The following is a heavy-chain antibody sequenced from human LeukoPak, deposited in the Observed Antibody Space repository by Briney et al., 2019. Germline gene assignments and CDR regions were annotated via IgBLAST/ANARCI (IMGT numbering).Heavy chain of an antibody. CDR2: IYHSGRT. CDR3: AREGSSGWSLGY. CDR1: GGSFSGYY. D-gene: IGHD6-19*01. Sequence: PSQTLSLTCAVYGGSFSGYYWSWIRQPPGKGLEWIGEIYHSGRTYYNPSLKSRVTISVDKSKNQFSLNLSSVTAADTAVYYCAREGSSGWSLGYWGQGTLVTVSS. V-gene: IGHV4-34*01. J-gene: IGHJ4*02.